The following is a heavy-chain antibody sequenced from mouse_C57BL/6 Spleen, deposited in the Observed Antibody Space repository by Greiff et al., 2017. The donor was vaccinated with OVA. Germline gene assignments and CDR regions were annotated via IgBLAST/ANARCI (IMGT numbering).Heavy chain of an antibody. V-gene: IGHV3-6*01. CDR3: ARAGIYYDYDGWFAY. CDR1: GYSITSGSY. Sequence: ESGPGLVKPSQSLSLTCSVTGYSITSGSYWNWIRQFPGNKLEWLGYISYDGSNNYNPSLKNRISITRDTSKNQFFLKLNSVTTEDTATYYCARAGIYYDYDGWFAYWGQGTLVTVSA. CDR2: ISYDGSN. J-gene: IGHJ3*01. D-gene: IGHD2-4*01.